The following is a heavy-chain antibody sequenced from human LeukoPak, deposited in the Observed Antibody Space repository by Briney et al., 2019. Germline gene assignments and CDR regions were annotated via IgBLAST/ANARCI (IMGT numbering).Heavy chain of an antibody. CDR1: GFSFSSYA. D-gene: IGHD6-13*01. CDR3: AKDHGSSDWYYFDY. V-gene: IGHV3-30*02. J-gene: IGHJ4*02. CDR2: IHYDGSNN. Sequence: GGSLRLSCATSGFSFSSYAMSWVRQAPGKGLEWVAFIHYDGSNNYYADSVKGRFTISRDNSKNTLYLQMNTLRADDTAVYYCAKDHGSSDWYYFDYWGQGTLVTVSS.